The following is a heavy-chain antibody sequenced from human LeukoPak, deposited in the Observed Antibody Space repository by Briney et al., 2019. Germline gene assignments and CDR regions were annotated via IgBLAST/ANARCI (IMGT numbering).Heavy chain of an antibody. D-gene: IGHD3-22*01. V-gene: IGHV3-48*03. CDR3: ELDSYDSSPSHIWFDP. J-gene: IGHJ5*02. Sequence: GGSLRLSCVGSGFTFSTYNMNWFRQAPGKGLEWVSYINKAGDSIYYAHSVKGRFTISRDNAKNSLYLQMSSLRVEDTAVYYCELDSYDSSPSHIWFDPWGQGTLVTVSS. CDR1: GFTFSTYN. CDR2: INKAGDSI.